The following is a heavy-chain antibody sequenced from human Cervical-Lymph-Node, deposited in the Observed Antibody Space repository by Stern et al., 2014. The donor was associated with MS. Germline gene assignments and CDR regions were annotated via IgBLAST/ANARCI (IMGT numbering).Heavy chain of an antibody. V-gene: IGHV3-23*01. D-gene: IGHD3-3*01. CDR2: ISGSGGST. J-gene: IGHJ6*02. CDR3: AKGGSIYYYGLDV. Sequence: EVQLLESGGGLVQPGGSLRLSCAAFGFSFGNYAMTWVRQAPGKGLECVSSISGSGGSTHYAESVKGRVTISRDNSKNTLYLQMNGLRAEDTAMYYCAKGGSIYYYGLDVWGQGTTVTVSS. CDR1: GFSFGNYA.